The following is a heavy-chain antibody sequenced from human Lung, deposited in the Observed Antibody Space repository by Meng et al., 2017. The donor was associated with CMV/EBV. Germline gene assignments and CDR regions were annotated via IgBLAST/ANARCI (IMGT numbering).Heavy chain of an antibody. V-gene: IGHV1-2*02. J-gene: IGHJ6*02. CDR1: EYTFTAYY. Sequence: ASVKVSCKASEYTFTAYYIHWVRQAPGQGLEWMGWIDPNGGGTNYAQKFQDRVTMTSDTSIRTAYMELSRLRSDDAALYYCARERYLVPAASPDYYYYGMDVWGQGTTVTVSS. CDR3: ARERYLVPAASPDYYYYGMDV. CDR2: IDPNGGGT. D-gene: IGHD2-2*01.